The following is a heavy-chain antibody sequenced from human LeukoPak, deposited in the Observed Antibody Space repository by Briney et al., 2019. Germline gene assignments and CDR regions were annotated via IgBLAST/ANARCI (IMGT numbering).Heavy chain of an antibody. Sequence: SETLSLTRSVSGGSISSSSYYWGGIRQPPGKGLEWIGSIYYSGSTYYNPSLKSRVTISVDTSKNQSSLKLSSVTAADTAVYYCARQDYYYDSSGYPSWFHLWGQGTLVTVSS. CDR1: GGSISSSSYY. J-gene: IGHJ5*02. D-gene: IGHD3-22*01. CDR2: IYYSGST. CDR3: ARQDYYYDSSGYPSWFHL. V-gene: IGHV4-39*01.